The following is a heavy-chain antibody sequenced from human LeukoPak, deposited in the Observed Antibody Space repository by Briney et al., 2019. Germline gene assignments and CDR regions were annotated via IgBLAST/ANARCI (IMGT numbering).Heavy chain of an antibody. V-gene: IGHV3-23*01. CDR1: GFTFSSYA. J-gene: IGHJ4*02. Sequence: PGGSLRLSCAASGFTFSSYAMSWVRQIPGKGLEWVSAISGSDAGTYYADSVKGRFTISRDNSKNTLYLQMNSLRAEDTAVYYCARDRYCSGGSCQPFDYWGQGTLVTVSS. D-gene: IGHD2-15*01. CDR3: ARDRYCSGGSCQPFDY. CDR2: ISGSDAGT.